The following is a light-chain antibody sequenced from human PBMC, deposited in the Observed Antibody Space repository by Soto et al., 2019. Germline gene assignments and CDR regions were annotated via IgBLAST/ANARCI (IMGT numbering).Light chain of an antibody. V-gene: IGKV3-20*01. CDR2: GAS. CDR3: QQYGTPRT. J-gene: IGKJ4*01. Sequence: EIVLTQSPGTLSLSPGERATLSCRASQSVRSNYLAWYQQKPGQAPRLLIYGASSRATGIPDRFSGSGSGTDFTLTISRLEPEDFAVYYCQQYGTPRTFGGGTKVEIK. CDR1: QSVRSNY.